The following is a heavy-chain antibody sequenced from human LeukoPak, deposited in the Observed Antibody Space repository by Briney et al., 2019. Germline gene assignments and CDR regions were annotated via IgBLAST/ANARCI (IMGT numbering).Heavy chain of an antibody. CDR2: ISSSSSTI. V-gene: IGHV3-48*01. D-gene: IGHD3-10*01. CDR3: AKGYYGSGSYGWFDY. CDR1: GFTFSSYS. Sequence: GGSLRLSCAASGFTFSSYSMNWVRQAPGKGLEWVSYISSSSSTIYYADSVKGRFTISRDNAKSSLFLQMNSLRAEDTAVYYCAKGYYGSGSYGWFDYWGQGTLVTVSS. J-gene: IGHJ4*02.